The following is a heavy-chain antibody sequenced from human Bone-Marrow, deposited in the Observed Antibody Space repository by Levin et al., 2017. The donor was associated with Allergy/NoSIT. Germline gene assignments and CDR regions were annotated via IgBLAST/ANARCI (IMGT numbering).Heavy chain of an antibody. CDR2: VYTRGNT. D-gene: IGHD4-17*01. CDR1: GASVSSYY. J-gene: IGHJ5*02. V-gene: IGHV4-4*07. Sequence: KSGGSLRLSCTVSGASVSSYYWSWIRQPAGKGLEWIGRVYTRGNTNYNPSLKSRVTMSLDTSKNQFSLKLSSVTAADTAVYYCVRQPYGDYDWFDPWGQGALVTVSS. CDR3: VRQPYGDYDWFDP.